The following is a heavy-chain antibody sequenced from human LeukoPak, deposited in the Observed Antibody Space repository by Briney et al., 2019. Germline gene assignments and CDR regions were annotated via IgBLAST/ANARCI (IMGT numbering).Heavy chain of an antibody. J-gene: IGHJ4*02. CDR1: GFTFSSYA. CDR3: TTVRGSAEYYFDY. Sequence: GGSLRLSCAASGFTFSSYAMSWVRQAPGKGLEWVSAISGSGGSTYYADSVKGRFTISRDNSKNTLYLQMNSLKTEDTAVYYCTTVRGSAEYYFDYWGQGTLVTVSS. CDR2: ISGSGGST. D-gene: IGHD3-10*01. V-gene: IGHV3-23*01.